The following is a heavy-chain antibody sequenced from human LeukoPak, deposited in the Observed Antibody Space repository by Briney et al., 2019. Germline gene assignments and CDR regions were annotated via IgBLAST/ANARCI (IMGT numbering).Heavy chain of an antibody. J-gene: IGHJ6*02. D-gene: IGHD5-18*01. CDR1: GGSISSYY. CDR3: ARHRKGTQGRGYSYGYLYYYYGMDV. CDR2: IYYSGST. V-gene: IGHV4-59*08. Sequence: SSETLSLTCTVSGGSISSYYWSWIRQPPGKGLEWIGYIYYSGSTNYNPSLKSRVTISVDTSKNQFSLKLSSVTAADTAVYYCARHRKGTQGRGYSYGYLYYYYGMDVWGQGTTVTVSS.